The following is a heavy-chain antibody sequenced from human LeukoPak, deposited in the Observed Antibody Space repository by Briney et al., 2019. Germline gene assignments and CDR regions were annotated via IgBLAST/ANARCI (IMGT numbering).Heavy chain of an antibody. V-gene: IGHV3-74*01. D-gene: IGHD5-18*01. CDR1: GFTFINYG. J-gene: IGHJ6*02. CDR3: ARDAVDTANAV. Sequence: GGSLRLSCAASGFTFINYGMSWVRQAPGKGLVWVSHINSDGSITSYADSVKGRFTISRDNAKNTLYLQMNSLRAEDTAVYYCARDAVDTANAVWGQGTTVTVSS. CDR2: INSDGSIT.